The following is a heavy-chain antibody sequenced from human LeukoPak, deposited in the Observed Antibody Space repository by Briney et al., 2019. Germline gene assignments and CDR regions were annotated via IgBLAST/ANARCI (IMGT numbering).Heavy chain of an antibody. CDR3: ARGGYSGYDSQLDFDY. D-gene: IGHD5-12*01. J-gene: IGHJ4*02. Sequence: ASVKVSCKASGYTFTGYYMHWVRQAPGQGPEWMGWINPNSGGTNYAQKFQGRVTMTRDTSISTAYMELSRLRSDDTAVYYCARGGYSGYDSQLDFDYWGQGTLVAVSS. CDR1: GYTFTGYY. V-gene: IGHV1-2*02. CDR2: INPNSGGT.